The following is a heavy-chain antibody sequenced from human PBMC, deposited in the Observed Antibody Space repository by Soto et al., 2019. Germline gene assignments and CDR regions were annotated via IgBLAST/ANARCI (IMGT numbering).Heavy chain of an antibody. V-gene: IGHV1-3*01. CDR3: ARGRPGANSPRALIAPRYFDY. CDR2: INAGNGNT. J-gene: IGHJ4*02. CDR1: GYTFTSYA. Sequence: QVQLVQSGAEVKKPGASVKVSCKASGYTFTSYAMHWVRQAPGQRLEWMGWINAGNGNTKYSQKFQGRVTITRDTSASTAYMELSSLRSEDTAVYYCARGRPGANSPRALIAPRYFDYWGQGTLVTVSS. D-gene: IGHD1-26*01.